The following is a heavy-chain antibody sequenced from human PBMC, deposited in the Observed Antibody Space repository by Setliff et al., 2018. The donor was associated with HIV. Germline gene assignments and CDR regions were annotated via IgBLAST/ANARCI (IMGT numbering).Heavy chain of an antibody. CDR2: ISSSSSYT. J-gene: IGHJ4*02. D-gene: IGHD5-12*01. CDR1: GFTFSDYY. CDR3: AKDPRAAVATICDY. Sequence: PGGSLRLSCAASGFTFSDYYMSWIRQAPGKGLEWVSYISSSSSYTNYADSVKGRFTISRDNAKNSLYLQMNSLRAEDTAVYYCAKDPRAAVATICDYWDQGTLVTVSS. V-gene: IGHV3-11*05.